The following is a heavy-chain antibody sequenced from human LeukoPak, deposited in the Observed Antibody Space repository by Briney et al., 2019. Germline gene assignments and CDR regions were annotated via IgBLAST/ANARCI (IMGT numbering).Heavy chain of an antibody. CDR3: ARARMPSGDLYYYGMDV. J-gene: IGHJ6*02. CDR2: ISYDGSNK. Sequence: GGSLRLSCAASGFTFSSYAMHWVRQAPGKGLEWVAVISYDGSNKYYADSVKGRFTISRDNSKNTLYLQMGSLRPEDMAVYYCARARMPSGDLYYYGMDVWGQGTTVTVSS. CDR1: GFTFSSYA. V-gene: IGHV3-30*14. D-gene: IGHD3-10*01.